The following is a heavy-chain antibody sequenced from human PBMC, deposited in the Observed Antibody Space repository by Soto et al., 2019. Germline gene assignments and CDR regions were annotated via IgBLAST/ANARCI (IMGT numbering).Heavy chain of an antibody. D-gene: IGHD5-18*01. CDR1: GFTFSSYG. CDR3: AKDWTAMVYYFDY. J-gene: IGHJ4*02. CDR2: ISYDGSNK. Sequence: QVQLVESGGGVVQPGRSLRLSCAASGFTFSSYGMHWVRQAPGKGLEWVAVISYDGSNKYYADSVKGRFTISRDNSKNTLYLQMNSLRAEDPAVYYCAKDWTAMVYYFDYWGQGTLVTVSS. V-gene: IGHV3-30*18.